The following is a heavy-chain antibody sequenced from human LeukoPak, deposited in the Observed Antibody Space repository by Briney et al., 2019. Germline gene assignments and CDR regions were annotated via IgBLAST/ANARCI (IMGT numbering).Heavy chain of an antibody. D-gene: IGHD3-22*01. J-gene: IGHJ4*02. CDR1: GFTFSSYA. V-gene: IGHV3-23*01. CDR3: AKDPPYYDSSGLLDY. Sequence: GGSLRLSCAASGFTFSSYAMSWVRQAPGKGLEWVSAISGSGGSTHYADSVKGRFTISRDNSKNTLYLQMNSLRAEDTAVYYCAKDPPYYDSSGLLDYWGQGTLVTVSS. CDR2: ISGSGGST.